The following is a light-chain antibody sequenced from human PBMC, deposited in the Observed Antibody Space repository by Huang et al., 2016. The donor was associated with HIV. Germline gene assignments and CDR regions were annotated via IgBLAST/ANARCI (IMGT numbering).Light chain of an antibody. CDR2: DAS. Sequence: EIVLTQSPATLSLSPGARAVFSCRDSQSISSSLAWYQQKPGQAPRLLIYDASSRATGIPARFSGSGSGTDFTLTISSLEPEDFAVYYCQQRSDWPLTFGGGTKVEIK. CDR3: QQRSDWPLT. J-gene: IGKJ4*01. V-gene: IGKV3-11*01. CDR1: QSISSS.